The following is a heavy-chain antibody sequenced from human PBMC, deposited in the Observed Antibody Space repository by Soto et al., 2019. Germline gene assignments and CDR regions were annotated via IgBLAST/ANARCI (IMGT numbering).Heavy chain of an antibody. CDR3: ARDRGYYYDSSGYPPDYYYGMDV. D-gene: IGHD3-22*01. V-gene: IGHV1-69*06. J-gene: IGHJ6*02. Sequence: QVQLVQSGAEVKKPGSSVKVSCKASGGTFSSYAISWVRQAPGQGLEWMGGIIPIFGTANYAQKFQGRVTITADKSTSTAYMELSSLRSEDTAVYYCARDRGYYYDSSGYPPDYYYGMDVWGQGTTVTVSS. CDR1: GGTFSSYA. CDR2: IIPIFGTA.